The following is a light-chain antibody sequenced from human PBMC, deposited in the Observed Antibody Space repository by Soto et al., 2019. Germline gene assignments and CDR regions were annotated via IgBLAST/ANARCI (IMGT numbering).Light chain of an antibody. J-gene: IGKJ2*01. V-gene: IGKV3-15*01. CDR1: QSVSSK. CDR2: GVS. Sequence: EIVMTQSPATLSVSPGERATLSCRASQSVSSKLAWFQQKPGQAPSLLIYGVSTRATGVPVRFSGSGSGTEFTLTINSLQSEDFEVYYCQQYNNWPHTFGQGTTVDIK. CDR3: QQYNNWPHT.